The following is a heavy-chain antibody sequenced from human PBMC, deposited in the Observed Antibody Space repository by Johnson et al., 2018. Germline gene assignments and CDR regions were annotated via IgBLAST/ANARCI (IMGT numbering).Heavy chain of an antibody. Sequence: QVQLVHSGGGVVQPGRSXRLSCAASGFTFSSYAMHWVRQAPGKGLEWVAVISSDGSNKYYAEYVKGRFNISRDNSKNTLYLQMNSLRAEDTAVHYCAKEYDSSGPTRDEYFQHWGQGTLVTVSS. D-gene: IGHD3-22*01. CDR1: GFTFSSYA. CDR3: AKEYDSSGPTRDEYFQH. V-gene: IGHV3-30-3*01. J-gene: IGHJ1*01. CDR2: ISSDGSNK.